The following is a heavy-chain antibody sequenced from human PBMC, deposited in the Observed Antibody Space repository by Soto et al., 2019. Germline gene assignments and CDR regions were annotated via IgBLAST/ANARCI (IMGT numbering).Heavy chain of an antibody. V-gene: IGHV1-58*02. CDR1: GFTFTSSA. D-gene: IGHD3-10*01. J-gene: IGHJ3*02. Sequence: SVKVSCKASGFTFTSSAMQWVRQARGQRLEWIGWIVVGSGNTNYAQKFQERVTITRDMSTSTAYMELSSLRSEDTAVYYCAAREYGSGSYYNSAHDAFDNWGQGTMVTVSS. CDR3: AAREYGSGSYYNSAHDAFDN. CDR2: IVVGSGNT.